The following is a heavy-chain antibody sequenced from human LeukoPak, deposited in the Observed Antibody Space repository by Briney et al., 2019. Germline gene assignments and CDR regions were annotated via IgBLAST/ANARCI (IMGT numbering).Heavy chain of an antibody. Sequence: SETLSLTCTVSGGSISSYYWSCIRQPPGKGLEWIGYIYYSGSTNYNPSLKSRVTISVDTSKNQFSLKLSSVTAADTAVYYCARGYSSGWYVDYWGQGTLVTVSS. V-gene: IGHV4-59*01. CDR2: IYYSGST. CDR1: GGSISSYY. CDR3: ARGYSSGWYVDY. D-gene: IGHD6-19*01. J-gene: IGHJ4*02.